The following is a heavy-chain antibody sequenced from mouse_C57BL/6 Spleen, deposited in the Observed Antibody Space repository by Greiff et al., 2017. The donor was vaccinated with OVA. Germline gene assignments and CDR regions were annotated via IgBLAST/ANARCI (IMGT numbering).Heavy chain of an antibody. Sequence: QVQLQQPGAELVKPGASVKLSCKASGYTFTSYWMQWVKQRPGQGLEWIGEIDPSDSYTNYNQKFKGKATLTVDTSSSTAYMQLSSLTSEDSAVDYCASRAGTVYAMDYWGQGTSVTVSS. V-gene: IGHV1-50*01. CDR1: GYTFTSYW. J-gene: IGHJ4*01. D-gene: IGHD4-1*01. CDR2: IDPSDSYT. CDR3: ASRAGTVYAMDY.